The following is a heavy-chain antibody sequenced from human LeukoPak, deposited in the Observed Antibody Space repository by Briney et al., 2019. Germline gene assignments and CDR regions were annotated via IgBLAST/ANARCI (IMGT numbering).Heavy chain of an antibody. CDR1: GFTFSSYA. V-gene: IGHV3-23*01. Sequence: RAGGSLRLSCAASGFTFSSYAMSWVRQAPGTGLEGVSAISGSGGSTYYADSVKGRFTISRDNSKNTLYLQMNSLRAEDTAVYYCAKRIVGATGYYAFDIWGQGTMVTVSS. CDR3: AKRIVGATGYYAFDI. CDR2: ISGSGGST. J-gene: IGHJ3*02. D-gene: IGHD1-26*01.